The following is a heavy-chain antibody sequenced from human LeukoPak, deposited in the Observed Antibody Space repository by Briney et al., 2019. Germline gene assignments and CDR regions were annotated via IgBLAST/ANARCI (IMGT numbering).Heavy chain of an antibody. CDR3: APNPGWLRNGRFDY. CDR2: ISGSGGST. V-gene: IGHV3-23*01. J-gene: IGHJ4*02. D-gene: IGHD5-12*01. Sequence: QSGGSLRLSCAASGFTFSSYAMSWVRQAPGKGLEWVSAISGSGGSTYYADSVKGRFTISRDNSKNTLYLQMNSLRAEDTAVYYCAPNPGWLRNGRFDYWGQGTLVTVSS. CDR1: GFTFSSYA.